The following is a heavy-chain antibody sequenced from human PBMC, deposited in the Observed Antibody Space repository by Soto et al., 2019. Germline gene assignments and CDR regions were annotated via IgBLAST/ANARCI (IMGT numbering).Heavy chain of an antibody. CDR2: IYYSGST. J-gene: IGHJ5*02. CDR1: GGSISSYY. CDR3: ARGGITIFGVANWFGP. D-gene: IGHD3-3*01. Sequence: SETLSLTCTVSGGSISSYYWSWIRQPPGKGLEWIGYIYYSGSTNYNPSLKSRVTISVDTSKNQFSLKLSSVTAADTAVYYCARGGITIFGVANWFGPWGQGTLVTVSS. V-gene: IGHV4-59*01.